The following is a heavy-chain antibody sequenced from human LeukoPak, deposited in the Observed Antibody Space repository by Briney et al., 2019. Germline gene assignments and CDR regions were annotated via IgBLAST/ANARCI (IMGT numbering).Heavy chain of an antibody. CDR1: GFTFSNYW. Sequence: GGSLRLSCAASGFTFSNYWMHWVRQAPGKGLAWISRINNDGSDTTYADSVKGRFTISRDNAESTVYLQMNSLRAEDTALYYCSRGGAASFDPWGQGTLVTVSS. CDR2: INNDGSDT. D-gene: IGHD4/OR15-4a*01. J-gene: IGHJ5*02. CDR3: SRGGAASFDP. V-gene: IGHV3-74*03.